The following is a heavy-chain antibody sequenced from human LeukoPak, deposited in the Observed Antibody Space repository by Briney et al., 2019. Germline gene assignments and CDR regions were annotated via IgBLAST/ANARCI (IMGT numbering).Heavy chain of an antibody. CDR1: GGSISGHY. CDR2: IYYSGST. J-gene: IGHJ4*02. CDR3: ALTTTMTRAFDY. V-gene: IGHV4-59*11. D-gene: IGHD4-17*01. Sequence: SETLALTCTVSGGSISGHYCSWIRQPPGKELEWIGYIYYSGSTKYNPSLRSRVTISLDTSENQFSLKLSSVTAADTAVYYCALTTTMTRAFDYWGQGTPITVSS.